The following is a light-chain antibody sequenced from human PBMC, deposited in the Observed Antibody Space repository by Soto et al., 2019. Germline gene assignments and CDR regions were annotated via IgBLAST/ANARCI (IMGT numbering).Light chain of an antibody. V-gene: IGKV2-28*01. CDR1: QSLLHSNGYNY. J-gene: IGKJ4*01. CDR2: LGS. CDR3: IEALQSPLT. Sequence: DIVMTQSPLSLPVTPGEPTSISCRSSQSLLHSNGYNYLDWYLQKPGQSPQLLIYLGSSRASGVPDRFSGSGSGTDSTLKISRVEAEDVGVYYCIEALQSPLTFGGGTKVEIK.